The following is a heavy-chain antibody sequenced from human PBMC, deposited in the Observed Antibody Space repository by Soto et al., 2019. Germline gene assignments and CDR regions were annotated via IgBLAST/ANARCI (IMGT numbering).Heavy chain of an antibody. D-gene: IGHD2-15*01. V-gene: IGHV1-46*01. CDR1: GHTFTSYY. J-gene: IGHJ6*02. CDR2: INPSGGST. Sequence: ASVQVCCKSSGHTFTSYYMQWVRQAPGQGLEWMGIINPSGGSTSYAQKFQGRVTMTRDTSTSTVYMELSSLRSEDTAVYYCARMQDNYYGMDVWGQGTTVTVS. CDR3: ARMQDNYYGMDV.